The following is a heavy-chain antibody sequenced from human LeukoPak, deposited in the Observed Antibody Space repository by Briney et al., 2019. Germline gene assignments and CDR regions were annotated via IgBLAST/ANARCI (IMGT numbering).Heavy chain of an antibody. CDR3: ARGEERAALEEQLPNWFDP. J-gene: IGHJ5*02. CDR2: INHSGST. CDR1: GGSISSSSYY. V-gene: IGHV4-39*07. Sequence: SETLSLTCTVSGGSISSSSYYWGWIRQPPGKGLEWIGEINHSGSTNYNPSLKSRVTISVDTSKNQFSLKLSSVTAADTAVYYCARGEERAALEEQLPNWFDPWGQGTLVTVSS. D-gene: IGHD6-6*01.